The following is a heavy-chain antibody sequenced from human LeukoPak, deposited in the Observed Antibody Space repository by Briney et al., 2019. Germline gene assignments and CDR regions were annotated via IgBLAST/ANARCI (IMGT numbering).Heavy chain of an antibody. D-gene: IGHD6-6*01. J-gene: IGHJ4*02. CDR2: IRSKANNYAT. CDR1: GFTFSASA. Sequence: GGSLRLSCAASGFTFSASAVHWVRQASGKGLEWIGRIRSKANNYATAYTDPLKGGFTVSRDDSKNTAYLQMNSLKTEDSAVYFCARDSSSEGPLDYWGQGTLVTVSS. V-gene: IGHV3-73*01. CDR3: ARDSSSEGPLDY.